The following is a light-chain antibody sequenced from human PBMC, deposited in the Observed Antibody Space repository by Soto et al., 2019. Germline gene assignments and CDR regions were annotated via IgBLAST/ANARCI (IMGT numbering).Light chain of an antibody. CDR1: QSVSSY. CDR3: QQRSNRPWT. CDR2: DAS. V-gene: IGKV3-11*01. Sequence: EIVLTQSPATLSLSPGERATLSCRASQSVSSYLAWYQQNPGQAPRLLIYDASNRATGIPARFSGSGSGPDVTLTTSSLEPEDFAVYYCQQRSNRPWTLGQGTKVEIK. J-gene: IGKJ1*01.